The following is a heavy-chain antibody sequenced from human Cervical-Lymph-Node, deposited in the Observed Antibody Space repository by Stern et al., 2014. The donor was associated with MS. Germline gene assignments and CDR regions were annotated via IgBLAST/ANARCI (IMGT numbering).Heavy chain of an antibody. V-gene: IGHV3-73*01. Sequence: VQLVQSGGGLVQPGGSLKLSCAASGILFSGASMHWVRQPSGKGLEGIGRIRSKTNAYTATYTASVKGRFTISRDDSKSTTYLQMNSLKTEDTAVYYCVSDGSGWRNWGQGTLVTVSS. CDR3: VSDGSGWRN. J-gene: IGHJ4*02. D-gene: IGHD3-10*01. CDR1: GILFSGAS. CDR2: IRSKTNAYTA.